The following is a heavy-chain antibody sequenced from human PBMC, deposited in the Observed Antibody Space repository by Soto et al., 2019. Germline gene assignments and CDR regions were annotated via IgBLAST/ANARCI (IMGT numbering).Heavy chain of an antibody. CDR3: ARDTRLLWFGELSGDYYYGMDV. D-gene: IGHD3-10*01. CDR1: GGAFSSYA. J-gene: IGHJ6*02. CDR2: IIPIFGTA. V-gene: IGHV1-69*06. Sequence: SVKVSCKASGGAFSSYAISWVRQAPGQGLEWMGGIIPIFGTANYAQKFQGRVTITADKSTSTAYMELSSLRSEDTAVYYCARDTRLLWFGELSGDYYYGMDVWGQGTTVTVSS.